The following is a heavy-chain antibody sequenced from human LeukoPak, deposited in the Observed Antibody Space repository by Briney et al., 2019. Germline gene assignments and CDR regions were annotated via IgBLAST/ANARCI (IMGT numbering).Heavy chain of an antibody. J-gene: IGHJ6*02. D-gene: IGHD2-2*01. CDR2: VDQDGSGK. CDR3: AKDSGYCSSTSCYAANPRTYYYYGMDV. Sequence: GGSLRLSCVSSGITLGPFWMTWVRQAPGKGLEWVAAVDQDGSGKYYVDSVKGRFTVSRDNARNSVFLQMNSLRAEDTALYYCAKDSGYCSSTSCYAANPRTYYYYGMDVWGQGTTVTVSS. V-gene: IGHV3-7*03. CDR1: GITLGPFW.